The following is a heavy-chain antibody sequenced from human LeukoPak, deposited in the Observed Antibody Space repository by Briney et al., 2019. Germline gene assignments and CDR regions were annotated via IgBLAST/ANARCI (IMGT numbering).Heavy chain of an antibody. V-gene: IGHV4-39*01. CDR3: ATQGNYFRISDY. CDR1: GGSIRSSSYY. J-gene: IGHJ4*02. Sequence: SETLSLTCTVSGGSIRSSSYYWGWIRQPPGKALEWIGVVYYNGRTYSNPSLKSRVTTSVDTTNNQYSLKLTSVTAADTAVYFCATQGNYFRISDYWGQGTLVTVSS. D-gene: IGHD4-11*01. CDR2: VYYNGRT.